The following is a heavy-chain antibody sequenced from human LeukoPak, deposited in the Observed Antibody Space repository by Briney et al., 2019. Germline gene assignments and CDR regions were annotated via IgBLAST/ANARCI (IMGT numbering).Heavy chain of an antibody. V-gene: IGHV3-30*02. CDR3: AKEDIVVVVAAEPFDY. CDR1: GFTFSSYG. J-gene: IGHJ4*02. Sequence: GGSLRLSCAASGFTFSSYGMHWVRQAPGKGLEWEAFIRYDGSNKYYADSVKGRFTISRDNSKNTLYLQMNSLRAEDTAVYYCAKEDIVVVVAAEPFDYWGQGTLVTVSS. CDR2: IRYDGSNK. D-gene: IGHD2-15*01.